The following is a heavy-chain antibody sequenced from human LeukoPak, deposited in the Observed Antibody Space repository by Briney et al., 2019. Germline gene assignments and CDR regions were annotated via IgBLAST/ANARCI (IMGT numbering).Heavy chain of an antibody. CDR3: ARHSDYDILTGPNDY. V-gene: IGHV3-66*04. J-gene: IGHJ4*02. CDR2: IYSGGST. D-gene: IGHD3-9*01. Sequence: PGGSLRLSCAASEFSVGSNYMTWVRQAPGKGLEWVSLIYSGGSTYYADSVKGRFTISRDNSKNTLYLQMNSLRAEDTAVYYCARHSDYDILTGPNDYWGQGTLVTVSS. CDR1: EFSVGSNY.